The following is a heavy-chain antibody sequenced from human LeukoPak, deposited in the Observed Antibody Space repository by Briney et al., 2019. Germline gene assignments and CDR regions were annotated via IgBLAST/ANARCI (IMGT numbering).Heavy chain of an antibody. V-gene: IGHV1-18*01. CDR1: GYTFTSYG. D-gene: IGHD3-22*01. Sequence: GASVTVSCKASGYTFTSYGISWVRQAPGQGLEWMEWISAYNGNTNYAQKLQGRVTMTTDTSTSTAYMELRSLRSGDTAVYYCARVGYYDSSGYYDYWGQGTLVTVSS. J-gene: IGHJ4*02. CDR2: ISAYNGNT. CDR3: ARVGYYDSSGYYDY.